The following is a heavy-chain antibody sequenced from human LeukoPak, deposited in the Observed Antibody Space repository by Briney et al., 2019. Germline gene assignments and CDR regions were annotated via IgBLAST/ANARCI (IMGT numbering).Heavy chain of an antibody. CDR2: ISASGGST. D-gene: IGHD2-2*01. J-gene: IGHJ4*02. Sequence: PGGSLRLSCAASGFTFSTYAMSWVRQAPGKGLEWVSAISASGGSTYYAHSVKGRFTISRDNSKNTLYLQMNSLRAEDTAVYYCAKGVLPTANYYFDYWGQGALVTVSS. V-gene: IGHV3-23*01. CDR1: GFTFSTYA. CDR3: AKGVLPTANYYFDY.